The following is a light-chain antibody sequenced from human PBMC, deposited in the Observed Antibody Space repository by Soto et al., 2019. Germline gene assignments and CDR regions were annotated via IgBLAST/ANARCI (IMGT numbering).Light chain of an antibody. Sequence: QSVLTQPPSVSGAPGQRVTISCTGGSSNIGAGYDVHWYHQFQGTAPKLLVYGNTNRPSGISDRFSASKSGSSASLAITGLQAEDEADYYCQSYDSSLRAWVFGGGTKLTVL. CDR1: SSNIGAGYD. V-gene: IGLV1-40*01. CDR2: GNT. CDR3: QSYDSSLRAWV. J-gene: IGLJ3*02.